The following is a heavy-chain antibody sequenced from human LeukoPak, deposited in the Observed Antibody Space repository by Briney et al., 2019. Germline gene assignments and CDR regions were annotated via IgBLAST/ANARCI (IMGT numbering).Heavy chain of an antibody. CDR2: INHSGST. D-gene: IGHD5-18*01. J-gene: IGHJ4*02. CDR3: ARHKGYSYGPRFYFDY. Sequence: KPSETLSLTCAVYGVSFSGYYWSWIRQPPGKGLEWIGEINHSGSTYYNPSLKSRVTISVDTSKNQFSLKLSSVTAADTAVYYCARHKGYSYGPRFYFDYWGQGTLVTVSS. CDR1: GVSFSGYY. V-gene: IGHV4-34*01.